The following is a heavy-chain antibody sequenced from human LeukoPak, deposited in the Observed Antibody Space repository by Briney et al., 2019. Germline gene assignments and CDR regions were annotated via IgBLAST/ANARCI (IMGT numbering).Heavy chain of an antibody. D-gene: IGHD2-2*01. CDR3: ARAPPYCSSTSCRFDP. J-gene: IGHJ5*02. CDR1: GGSISSSSYY. CDR2: IYYSGST. V-gene: IGHV4-61*01. Sequence: SETLSLTCTVSGGSISSSSYYWSWIRQPPGKGLEWIGYIYYSGSTNYNPSLKSRVTISVDTSKNQFSLKLSSVTAADTAVYYCARAPPYCSSTSCRFDPWGQGTLVTVSS.